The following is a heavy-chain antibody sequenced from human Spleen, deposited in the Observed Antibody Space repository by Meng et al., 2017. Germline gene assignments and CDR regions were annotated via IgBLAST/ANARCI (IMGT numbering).Heavy chain of an antibody. CDR3: ARGPTTMAHDFDY. D-gene: IGHD4-11*01. V-gene: IGHV4-34*01. CDR2: INHSGST. CDR1: GGSFSDYY. J-gene: IGHJ4*02. Sequence: HVQLQQWGEELLNPSETLSLTCVVSGGSFSDYYWSWIRQPPGKGLEWIGEINHSGSTNYNPSLGSRATISVDTSQNNLSLKLSSVTAADSAVYYCARGPTTMAHDFDYWGQGTLVTVSS.